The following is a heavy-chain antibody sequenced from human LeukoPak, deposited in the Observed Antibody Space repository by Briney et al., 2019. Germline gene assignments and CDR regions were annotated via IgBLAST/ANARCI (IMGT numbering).Heavy chain of an antibody. J-gene: IGHJ4*02. D-gene: IGHD6-6*01. V-gene: IGHV3-74*01. CDR2: INSDGSST. CDR1: GFTFSSYW. CDR3: ARDITSGYSSSPFDY. Sequence: GGSLRLSCAASGFTFSSYWMHWVRQAPGKGLVWVSRINSDGSSTSYADSVKGRFTISRDNAKNTLYLQMNSLRAEDTAVYYCARDITSGYSSSPFDYWGQGTLVTVSS.